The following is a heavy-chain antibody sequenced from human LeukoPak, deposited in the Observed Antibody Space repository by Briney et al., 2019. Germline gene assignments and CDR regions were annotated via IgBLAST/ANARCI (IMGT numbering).Heavy chain of an antibody. CDR1: GFTFSSHS. CDR2: ISSSSTV. CDR3: ARDRWAYGSGSYCDY. D-gene: IGHD3-10*01. Sequence: GGSLRLSCAASGFTFSSHSMNWVRQAPGKGLECVSYISSSSTVYYAESVRGRFTISRDNAKNSLYLQMNSLRDEDTAIYYCARDRWAYGSGSYCDYWGQGTLVTVSS. J-gene: IGHJ4*02. V-gene: IGHV3-48*02.